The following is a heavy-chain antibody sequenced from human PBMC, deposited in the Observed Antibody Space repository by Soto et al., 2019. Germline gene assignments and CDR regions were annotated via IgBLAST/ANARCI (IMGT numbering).Heavy chain of an antibody. V-gene: IGHV4-4*07. J-gene: IGHJ4*02. CDR3: SRAWSSYSCYDVFDY. D-gene: IGHD2-2*01. Sequence: SETLSLTCTVSGGSISSYYRSWIRQPAGKGLEWIRRIYTSGSTNYNPPLKRRVTMSVNTSKNQFSLKLSSMTAADTAVYYCSRAWSSYSCYDVFDYWGQGTLVTVSS. CDR2: IYTSGST. CDR1: GGSISSYY.